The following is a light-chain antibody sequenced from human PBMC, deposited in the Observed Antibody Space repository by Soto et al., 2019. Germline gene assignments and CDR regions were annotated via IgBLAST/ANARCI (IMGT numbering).Light chain of an antibody. J-gene: IGKJ2*01. CDR2: GAS. Sequence: EVVLTQSPGTLSLSPGERATLSCTTSQRISRSYLAWYQQKPGQAPRFLIYGASGRATDIPDRFSGSGSGTDFTLTISRLEPEDFAVYYCQHYGSSPPYTFGQGTKLEIK. CDR1: QRISRSY. CDR3: QHYGSSPPYT. V-gene: IGKV3-20*01.